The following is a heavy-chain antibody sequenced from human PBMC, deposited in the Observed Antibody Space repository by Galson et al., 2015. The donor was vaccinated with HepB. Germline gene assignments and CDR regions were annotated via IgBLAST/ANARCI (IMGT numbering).Heavy chain of an antibody. Sequence: GGTFTSYSFNWVRQAPGQGLEWMGRIIPSLNIANYAQRFQGRVTITADRSTSTAYMEVRSLRSEDTAVYYCARGPWGSGSYYPPFDYWGQGTLVTVSS. V-gene: IGHV1-69*02. J-gene: IGHJ4*02. CDR2: IIPSLNIA. CDR1: GGTFTSYS. CDR3: ARGPWGSGSYYPPFDY. D-gene: IGHD3-10*01.